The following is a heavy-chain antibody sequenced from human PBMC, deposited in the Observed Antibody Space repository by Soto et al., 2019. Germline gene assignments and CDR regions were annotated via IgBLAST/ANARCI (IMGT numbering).Heavy chain of an antibody. CDR3: ARWAYYHSSGYPFSSFDY. V-gene: IGHV5-51*01. Sequence: PGESLKISCKGSGYSFTSYWIGWVRQMPGKGLEWMGIIYPGDSDTRYSPSFQGQVTISADKSISTAYLQWSSLKAPDTAMYYCARWAYYHSSGYPFSSFDYWGQGTLVTVSS. D-gene: IGHD3-22*01. J-gene: IGHJ4*02. CDR1: GYSFTSYW. CDR2: IYPGDSDT.